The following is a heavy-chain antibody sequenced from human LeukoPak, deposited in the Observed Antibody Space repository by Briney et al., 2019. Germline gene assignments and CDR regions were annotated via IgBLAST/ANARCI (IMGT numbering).Heavy chain of an antibody. CDR1: GFTFSAYA. CDR2: IGSDNKP. J-gene: IGHJ6*02. D-gene: IGHD3-10*02. V-gene: IGHV3-23*01. CDR3: ARDLHYYVAMDF. Sequence: PGGSLRLSCEASGFTFSAYAMTWVRQAPGKGLEWVSSIGSDNKPHYSESVKGRFAISRDNSKNTLFLQLHNLRVEDTALYYCARDLHYYVAMDFWGQGTTVTVSS.